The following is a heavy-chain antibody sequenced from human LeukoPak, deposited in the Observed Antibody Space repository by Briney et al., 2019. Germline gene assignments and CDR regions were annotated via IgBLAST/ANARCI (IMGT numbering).Heavy chain of an antibody. D-gene: IGHD2-15*01. J-gene: IGHJ4*02. V-gene: IGHV1-69*04. CDR2: IIPLLGVA. Sequence: ASVKVSCKASGGTFSNYAISWLRQAPGQGLECMGRIIPLLGVANYAQKFQDRVTITADKFTSTAYMELSSLRSDDTAVYYCASVYCSGDTCYSTHTFDCWGQGTLVTVSS. CDR1: GGTFSNYA. CDR3: ASVYCSGDTCYSTHTFDC.